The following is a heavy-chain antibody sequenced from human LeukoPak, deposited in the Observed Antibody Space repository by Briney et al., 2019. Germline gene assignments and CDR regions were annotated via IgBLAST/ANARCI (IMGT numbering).Heavy chain of an antibody. V-gene: IGHV3-21*01. J-gene: IGHJ3*02. D-gene: IGHD3-22*01. CDR3: ARDRRHYYDSSGYPTDAFDM. Sequence: TGGSLRLSCAASGFTFSSYNMNWVRQAPGKGLEWVSSISSSSYYIYYADSVKGRFTISRDNANNSLYLQINSLRAEDTAVYYCARDRRHYYDSSGYPTDAFDMWGQGTMVTVSS. CDR1: GFTFSSYN. CDR2: ISSSSYYI.